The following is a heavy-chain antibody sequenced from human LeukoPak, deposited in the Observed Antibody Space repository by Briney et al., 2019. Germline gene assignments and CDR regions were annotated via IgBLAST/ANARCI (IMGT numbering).Heavy chain of an antibody. J-gene: IGHJ4*02. CDR2: ISGSGGST. Sequence: PGGSLRLFCAASVFTFSSHAMSWVRQAPGKGLEWVSAISGSGGSTYYADSVKGRFTISRDNSKNTLYLQMNSLRAEDTAVYYCAKGRTTVTPTHFDYWGQGTLDTVSS. CDR1: VFTFSSHA. V-gene: IGHV3-23*01. CDR3: AKGRTTVTPTHFDY. D-gene: IGHD4-17*01.